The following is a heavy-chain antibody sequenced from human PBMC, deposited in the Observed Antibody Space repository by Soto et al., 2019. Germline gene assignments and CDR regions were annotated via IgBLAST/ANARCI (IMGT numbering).Heavy chain of an antibody. CDR2: ISRSSSVI. V-gene: IGHV3-23*01. Sequence: EVQLLESGGDLVQPGGSLRLSFAASGFAFSNYAVTWVRQAPGKGLEWVSSISRSSSVIYYADSVRGRFFISRDNSKSMLYLQMNSLRAEDTARYYCAKDPNGDYIGAFDDWGQGTLVTVSS. D-gene: IGHD4-17*01. J-gene: IGHJ4*02. CDR1: GFAFSNYA. CDR3: AKDPNGDYIGAFDD.